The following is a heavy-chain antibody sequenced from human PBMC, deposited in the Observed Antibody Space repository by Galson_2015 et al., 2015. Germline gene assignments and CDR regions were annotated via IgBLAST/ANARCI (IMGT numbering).Heavy chain of an antibody. CDR3: ARESTTGYYYYYMDV. V-gene: IGHV3-48*02. CDR1: GFIFTGYT. Sequence: SLRLSCAASGFIFTGYTMNWVRQAPGKGLEWVSNISSCSSSIYYTDSVKGRFTISRDNAKNSLYLQMNSLTDEDTAVYYCARESTTGYYYYYMDVWGKGTTVTVFS. J-gene: IGHJ6*03. D-gene: IGHD4-17*01. CDR2: ISSCSSSI.